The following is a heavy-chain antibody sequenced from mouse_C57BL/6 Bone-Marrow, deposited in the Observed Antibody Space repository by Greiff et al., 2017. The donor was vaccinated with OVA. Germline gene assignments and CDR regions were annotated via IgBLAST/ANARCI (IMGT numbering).Heavy chain of an antibody. J-gene: IGHJ4*01. CDR2: IYPGDGDT. CDR1: GYAFSSSW. D-gene: IGHD1-1*01. CDR3: ARIYYYGSFYAMDY. Sequence: QVQLKESGPELVKPGASVKISCKASGYAFSSSWMNWVKQRPGKGLEWIGRIYPGDGDTNYNGKFKGKATLTADKSSSTAYMQLSSLTSEDSAVYFCARIYYYGSFYAMDYWGQGTSVTVSS. V-gene: IGHV1-82*01.